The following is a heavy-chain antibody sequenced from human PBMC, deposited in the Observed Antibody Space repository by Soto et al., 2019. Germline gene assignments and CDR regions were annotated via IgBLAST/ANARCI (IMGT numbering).Heavy chain of an antibody. Sequence: QLQLQESGPGLVKPSETLSLTCTVSGGSISSSSYYWGWIRQPPGKGLEWIGSIFYSGSTYYNPSPTCRVTISVDTSKNQFSLKLSSVTAADTAVYYCTRHLTYCSAGSCYFDLPYYGMDVWGQGTRVTVSS. V-gene: IGHV4-39*01. CDR3: TRHLTYCSAGSCYFDLPYYGMDV. CDR2: IFYSGST. D-gene: IGHD2-15*01. J-gene: IGHJ6*02. CDR1: GGSISSSSYY.